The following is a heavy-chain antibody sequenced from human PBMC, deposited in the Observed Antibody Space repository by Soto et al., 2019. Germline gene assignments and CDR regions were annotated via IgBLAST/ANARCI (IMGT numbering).Heavy chain of an antibody. D-gene: IGHD3-3*01. CDR3: ARTRFLEWLLSVFDY. CDR2: IYYSGST. V-gene: IGHV4-31*02. Sequence: TSETLSLTCTVSGGSISSGGYYWSWIRQHPGKGLEWIGYIYYSGSTYYNPSLKSRVTISVDTSKNQFSLKLSSVTAADTAVYYCARTRFLEWLLSVFDYWGQGTLVTVSS. CDR1: GGSISSGGYY. J-gene: IGHJ4*02.